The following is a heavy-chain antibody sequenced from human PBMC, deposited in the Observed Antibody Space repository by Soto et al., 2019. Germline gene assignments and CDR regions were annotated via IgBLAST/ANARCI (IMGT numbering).Heavy chain of an antibody. CDR1: GFTFSSYW. J-gene: IGHJ6*02. D-gene: IGHD5-12*01. Sequence: GGSLRLSCAASGFTFSSYWMHWVRQAPGKGLVWVSRINSDGGSTSYADSVKGRFTISRDNAKNTLYLQMNSLRAEDTAVYYCAGYISDDYYYYYGMDVWGQGTTVTVSS. CDR3: AGYISDDYYYYYGMDV. CDR2: INSDGGST. V-gene: IGHV3-74*01.